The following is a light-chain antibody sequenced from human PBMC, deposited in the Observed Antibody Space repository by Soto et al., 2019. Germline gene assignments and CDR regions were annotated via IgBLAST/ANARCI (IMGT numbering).Light chain of an antibody. Sequence: DIQITQSPSTLSASLGDRVTITCRASQSISSWLAWYQQKPGKAPKLLIYDASSLESGVPSRFSGSGSGTEFTLTISSLQPDDFATYYCQQYNSYLWTFGQGTKVDIK. CDR1: QSISSW. V-gene: IGKV1-5*01. CDR3: QQYNSYLWT. CDR2: DAS. J-gene: IGKJ1*01.